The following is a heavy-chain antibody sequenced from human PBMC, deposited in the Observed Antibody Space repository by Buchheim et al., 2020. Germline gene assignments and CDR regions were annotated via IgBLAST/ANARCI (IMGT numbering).Heavy chain of an antibody. CDR3: ARDQRLADF. CDR1: GFAFSDYG. Sequence: QVQLVESGGGVVQPGRSLSLSCAASGFAFSDYGFHWVRQAPGKGLEWVALVLSDGSEKYYADSVKGLFTISRADSYNTLYLHMNSLRAEDTALYYCARDQRLADFWGQGTL. CDR2: VLSDGSEK. J-gene: IGHJ4*02. V-gene: IGHV3-33*05.